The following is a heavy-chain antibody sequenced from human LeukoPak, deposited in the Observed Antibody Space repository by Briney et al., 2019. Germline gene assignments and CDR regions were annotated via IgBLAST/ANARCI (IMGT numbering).Heavy chain of an antibody. Sequence: GGSLRLSCAASGFTFSSYAMHWVRQSPGKGLEWVAVISYDGSNKYYADSVKGRFTISRDNSKNTLYLQMNSLRAEDTAVYYCAKRAPYRGSGSYIDYWGQGTLVTVSS. D-gene: IGHD3-10*01. CDR3: AKRAPYRGSGSYIDY. J-gene: IGHJ4*02. V-gene: IGHV3-30-3*02. CDR2: ISYDGSNK. CDR1: GFTFSSYA.